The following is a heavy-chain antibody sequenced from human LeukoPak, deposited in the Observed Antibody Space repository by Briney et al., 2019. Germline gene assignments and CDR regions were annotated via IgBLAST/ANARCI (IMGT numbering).Heavy chain of an antibody. CDR2: ISWNSGSI. D-gene: IGHD3-22*01. V-gene: IGHV3-9*01. CDR3: ASLANYDSSGYYYDY. Sequence: GGSLRLSCAASGFTFDDYAMHWVRQAPGKGLEWVSGISWNSGSIGYADSVKGRFTISRDNAKNTLYLQMNSLRAEDTAVYYCASLANYDSSGYYYDYWGQGTLVTVSS. CDR1: GFTFDDYA. J-gene: IGHJ4*02.